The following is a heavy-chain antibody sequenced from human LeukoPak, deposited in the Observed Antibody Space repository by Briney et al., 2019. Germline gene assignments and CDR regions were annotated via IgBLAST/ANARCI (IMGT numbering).Heavy chain of an antibody. CDR3: ARQLRLHFGDFYPPDY. Sequence: GGSLRLSCAASGFTFSDYYMSWVRQAPGKGLGCVSYISSSGYTMYYADSVQGRFTISRDNAKDSVFLQMNSLRAEDTAVYYCARQLRLHFGDFYPPDYWGQGSLATVSS. V-gene: IGHV3-11*01. CDR1: GFTFSDYY. CDR2: ISSSGYTM. J-gene: IGHJ4*02. D-gene: IGHD3-10*01.